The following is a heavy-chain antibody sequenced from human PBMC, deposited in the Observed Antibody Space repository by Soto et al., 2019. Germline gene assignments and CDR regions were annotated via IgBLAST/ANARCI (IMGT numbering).Heavy chain of an antibody. V-gene: IGHV1-24*01. CDR3: ATGVSGYTGNDAFDI. J-gene: IGHJ3*02. Sequence: ASVKVSCKVSGYTLTELSMHWVRQAPGKGLEWMGGFDPEDGETIYAQKFQGRVTMTEDTSTDTAYMELSSLRSEDTAVYYCATGVSGYTGNDAFDIWGQGTMVTVSS. CDR1: GYTLTELS. CDR2: FDPEDGET. D-gene: IGHD1-26*01.